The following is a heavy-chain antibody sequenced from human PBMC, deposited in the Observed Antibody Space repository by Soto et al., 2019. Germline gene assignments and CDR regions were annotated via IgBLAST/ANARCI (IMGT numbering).Heavy chain of an antibody. Sequence: QVQLQESGPGLVKPSETLSLSCTVSGDSIDTSTYYWAWIRQPPGKGLEWIGNVYFDGTTYYNPSLKRRASLSVETSMNSFSLRLRSVTATDTAVYYCARYSGTYFFDYWGQGALVTVSS. CDR3: ARYSGTYFFDY. CDR1: GDSIDTSTYY. D-gene: IGHD1-26*01. CDR2: VYFDGTT. V-gene: IGHV4-39*01. J-gene: IGHJ4*02.